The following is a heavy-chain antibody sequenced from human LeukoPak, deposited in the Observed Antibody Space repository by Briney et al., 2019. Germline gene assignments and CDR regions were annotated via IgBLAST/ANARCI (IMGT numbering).Heavy chain of an antibody. V-gene: IGHV4-59*01. J-gene: IGHJ1*01. CDR2: IYYSGST. Sequence: SETLSLTCTVSGGSISSYYWSWIRQPPGKGLECIGYIYYSGSTNYNPSLKSRVTISVDTSKNQFSLKLSSVTAADTAVYYCATSGYSYGLGDFQHWGQGTLVTVSS. CDR3: ATSGYSYGLGDFQH. CDR1: GGSISSYY. D-gene: IGHD5-18*01.